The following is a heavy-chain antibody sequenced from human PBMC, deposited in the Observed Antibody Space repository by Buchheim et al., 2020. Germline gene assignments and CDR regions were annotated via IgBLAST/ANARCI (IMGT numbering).Heavy chain of an antibody. V-gene: IGHV3-15*01. Sequence: EVQLLESGGGLVQPGGSLRLSCATSGFTFSSYAMSWVRQAPGKGLEWVGRIKSKTDGGTTDYAAPVTGRFTISRDDSKKTLYLQMNSLKTEDTAVYYCTTDPIAAAGTKVDWFDPWGQGTL. J-gene: IGHJ5*02. CDR2: IKSKTDGGTT. CDR3: TTDPIAAAGTKVDWFDP. D-gene: IGHD6-13*01. CDR1: GFTFSSYA.